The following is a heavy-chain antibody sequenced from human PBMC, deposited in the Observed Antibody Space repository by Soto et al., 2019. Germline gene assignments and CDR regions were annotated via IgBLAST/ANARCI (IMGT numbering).Heavy chain of an antibody. CDR2: ISNNGSTI. D-gene: IGHD6-13*01. V-gene: IGHV3-48*03. Sequence: GGSLRLSCAASGFTFSSYEMNWVRQAPGKGLEWVSYISNNGSTIYYADSVKGRFTISRDNAKNSLYLQMNSLRAEDTAVYYCTRDRHSSSWYDYWRQGTLVTVS. J-gene: IGHJ4*02. CDR1: GFTFSSYE. CDR3: TRDRHSSSWYDY.